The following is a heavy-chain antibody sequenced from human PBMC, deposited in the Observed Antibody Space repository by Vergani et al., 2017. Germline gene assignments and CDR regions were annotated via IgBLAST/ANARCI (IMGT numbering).Heavy chain of an antibody. CDR2: ISYDGSNK. CDR3: ARDNYGDYRINYYYYYYMDV. D-gene: IGHD4-17*01. Sequence: QVQLVESGGGVVQPGRSLRFSCAASGFTFSSYAMHWVRQALGKGLEWVAVISYDGSNKYYADSVKGRFTISRDNSKNTLYLQMNSLRAEDTAVYYCARDNYGDYRINYYYYYYMDVWGKGTTVTVSS. CDR1: GFTFSSYA. V-gene: IGHV3-30*01. J-gene: IGHJ6*03.